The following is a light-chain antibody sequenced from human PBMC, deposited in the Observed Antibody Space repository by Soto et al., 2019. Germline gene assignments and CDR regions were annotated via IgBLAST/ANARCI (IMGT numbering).Light chain of an antibody. J-gene: IGKJ1*01. Sequence: DIQLTQSPSFLSASVGDRVTITCRASQGISSYLAWYQQKPGKAPKLLIYVASTLQGGVPSRFSGSGSGTEFTLTISRLQPEYFATYYCQQLENFPRTFGQGTKVEIK. CDR2: VAS. CDR3: QQLENFPRT. V-gene: IGKV1-9*01. CDR1: QGISSY.